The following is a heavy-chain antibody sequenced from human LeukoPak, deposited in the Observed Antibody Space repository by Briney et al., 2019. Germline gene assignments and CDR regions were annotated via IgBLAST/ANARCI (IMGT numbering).Heavy chain of an antibody. D-gene: IGHD3-22*01. CDR1: GFTFSSYG. CDR3: VKDRPYDSSGYLHDAFEI. Sequence: GRSLRLSXAASGFTFSSYGMHWVRQAPGKGLEWVAVIWYDGSNKYYADSVKGRFTISRDNSKNTLYLQMNSLRAEDTAVYYCVKDRPYDSSGYLHDAFEIWGQGTMVTVSS. V-gene: IGHV3-33*06. J-gene: IGHJ3*02. CDR2: IWYDGSNK.